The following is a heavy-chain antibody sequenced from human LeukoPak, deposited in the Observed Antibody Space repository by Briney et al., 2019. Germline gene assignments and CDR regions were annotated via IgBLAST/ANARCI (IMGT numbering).Heavy chain of an antibody. Sequence: GGSLRLSCAASGFTFSNYAMSWVRQPPGKGLEWVSTISGSGGNTYYADSVKGRFTISRDNSKNTLYLQMNSLRAEDTAVYYCAKGGCSSTSCYPPGYYYGMDVWGQGTTVTVSS. D-gene: IGHD2-2*01. CDR3: AKGGCSSTSCYPPGYYYGMDV. CDR2: ISGSGGNT. J-gene: IGHJ6*02. V-gene: IGHV3-23*01. CDR1: GFTFSNYA.